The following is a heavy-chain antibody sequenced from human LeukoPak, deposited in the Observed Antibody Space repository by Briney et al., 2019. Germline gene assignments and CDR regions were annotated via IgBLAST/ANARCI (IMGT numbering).Heavy chain of an antibody. D-gene: IGHD6-13*01. J-gene: IGHJ4*02. CDR2: ISWNSGNI. Sequence: GGSLRLSCAASGFTFSSYSMNWVRQAPGKGLEWVSGISWNSGNIDYADSVKGRFTISRDTAKNSLYLQMNSLRAEDTALYYCAKECITAPPSTPCYFDYWGQGTLVTVSS. CDR3: AKECITAPPSTPCYFDY. CDR1: GFTFSSYS. V-gene: IGHV3-9*01.